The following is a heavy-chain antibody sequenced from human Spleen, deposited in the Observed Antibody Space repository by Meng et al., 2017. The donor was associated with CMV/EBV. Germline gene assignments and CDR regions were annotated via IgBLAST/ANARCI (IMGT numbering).Heavy chain of an antibody. Sequence: SETLSLTCTVSGASFSSHYWNWIRQPPGKGLEWIGYIHYTGSANYNPSLKSRVTISVDTSKNQFSLKLSSVTAADTAVYYCAREENCGGDCYSDYWGQGTLVTVSS. V-gene: IGHV4-59*11. CDR3: AREENCGGDCYSDY. CDR1: GASFSSHY. J-gene: IGHJ4*02. D-gene: IGHD2-21*01. CDR2: IHYTGSA.